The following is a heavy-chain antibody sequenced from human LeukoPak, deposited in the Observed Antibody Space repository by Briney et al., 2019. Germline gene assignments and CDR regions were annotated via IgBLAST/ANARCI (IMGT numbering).Heavy chain of an antibody. J-gene: IGHJ5*02. CDR3: ARGPGIAAGYNWFDP. CDR2: IYTSGST. V-gene: IGHV4-4*07. D-gene: IGHD6-13*01. CDR1: SGSISSHY. Sequence: SETLSLTCTVSSGSISSHYWTWIRQPAGKGLEWIGRIYTSGSTNYNPSLKSRVTISVDTSKNQFSLKLSSVTAADTAVYYCARGPGIAAGYNWFDPWGQGTLVTVSS.